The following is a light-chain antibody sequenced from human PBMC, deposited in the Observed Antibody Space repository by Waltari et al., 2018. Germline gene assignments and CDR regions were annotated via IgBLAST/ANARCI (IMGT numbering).Light chain of an antibody. CDR2: GTF. CDR3: QQYGSSPGIT. CDR1: QSVGGSY. V-gene: IGKV3-20*01. J-gene: IGKJ5*01. Sequence: ILLTQSPATLSLSPGERATLSCRASQSVGGSYLAWYQQKPGQAPSLLIYGTFSRATGIPDRFSGSGSGTDFILTISRLEPEDFAVYYCQQYGSSPGITFGQGTRVEIK.